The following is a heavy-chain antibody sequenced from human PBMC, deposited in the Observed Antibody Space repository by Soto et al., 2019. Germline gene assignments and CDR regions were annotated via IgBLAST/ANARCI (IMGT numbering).Heavy chain of an antibody. CDR2: ISARNGNI. D-gene: IGHD3-22*01. CDR3: ARGDDDSIGYYYVGEFFVDF. CDR1: GYTFTSYG. V-gene: IGHV1-18*04. J-gene: IGHJ4*01. Sequence: ASVKVSCKTSGYTFTSYGISWVRQARGQGLEWMGWISARNGNINYAQKIEGRVTMTTDTFTSTAYMELRSLRTDDTAVYYCARGDDDSIGYYYVGEFFVDFWGQGTLVTVSS.